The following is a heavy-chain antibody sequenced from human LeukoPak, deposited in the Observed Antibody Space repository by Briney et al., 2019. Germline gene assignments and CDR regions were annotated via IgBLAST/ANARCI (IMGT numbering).Heavy chain of an antibody. J-gene: IGHJ4*02. CDR3: ARDRFDSSGYFSYCFDY. D-gene: IGHD3-22*01. CDR2: IIPMSGTT. CDR1: GGTFSSYA. V-gene: IGHV1-69*13. Sequence: GASVKVSCKASGGTFSSYAITWVRQAPGQGLEWMGGIIPMSGTTNYAQKFQGRVTITADESTSTASMELSSLKSEDTAVYYCARDRFDSSGYFSYCFDYWGQGTLVTVSS.